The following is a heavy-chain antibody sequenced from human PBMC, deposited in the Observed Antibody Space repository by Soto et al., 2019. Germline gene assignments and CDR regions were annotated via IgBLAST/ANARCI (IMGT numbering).Heavy chain of an antibody. CDR3: AGGKERQFDY. CDR2: IYTSGST. CDR1: GGSISSYY. Sequence: QVQLQESGPGLVKPSETLSLTCTVSGGSISSYYWSWIRQPAGKGLEWIGRIYTSGSTNYNPSRKSRVTMSVDTSKNQFSRQLSSVTAADTAVYYGAGGKERQFDYWGQGTLVTVSS. V-gene: IGHV4-4*07. D-gene: IGHD1-1*01. J-gene: IGHJ4*02.